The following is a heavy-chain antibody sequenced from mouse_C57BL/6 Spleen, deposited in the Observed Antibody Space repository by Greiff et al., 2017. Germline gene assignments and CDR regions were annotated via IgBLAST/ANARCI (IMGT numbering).Heavy chain of an antibody. Sequence: EVKLMESGGGLVKPGGSLKLSCAASGFTFSSYTMSWVRQTPEKRLEWVATISGGGGNTYYPDSVKGRFTISRDNAKNTLYLQMSSLRSEDTALYYCARRGSNGFAYGGQGTLVTVSA. CDR2: ISGGGGNT. J-gene: IGHJ3*01. CDR3: ARRGSNGFAY. CDR1: GFTFSSYT. D-gene: IGHD2-5*01. V-gene: IGHV5-9*01.